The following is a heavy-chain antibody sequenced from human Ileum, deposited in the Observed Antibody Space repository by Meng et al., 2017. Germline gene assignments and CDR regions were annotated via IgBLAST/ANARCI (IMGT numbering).Heavy chain of an antibody. CDR3: ARDQNGPGATIDH. CDR1: GFTFSTYW. V-gene: IGHV3-74*01. D-gene: IGHD1-26*01. CDR2: ITNDGSRT. J-gene: IGHJ4*02. Sequence: EVQLVASGGGLVQPGGSLRLSCAASGFTFSTYWMHWVRQAPGKGLVWVSRITNDGSRTFYADSVRGRFIVSRDDAENTLYLQMNSLRAEDTALYYCARDQNGPGATIDHWGQGTLVTVSS.